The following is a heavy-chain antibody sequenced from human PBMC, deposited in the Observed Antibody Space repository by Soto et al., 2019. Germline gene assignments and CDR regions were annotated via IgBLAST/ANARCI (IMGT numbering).Heavy chain of an antibody. J-gene: IGHJ4*02. CDR1: GFTFSSYS. Sequence: EVQLVESGGGLVQPGGSLRLSCAASGFTFSSYSMNWVRQAPGKGLEWVSYISTTGSFTNYADSLKGRFTISRDNAKNSLYLQINSLRADDTAVYYCARAQWELDYWGQGALVTVSS. CDR2: ISTTGSFT. D-gene: IGHD1-26*01. V-gene: IGHV3-48*04. CDR3: ARAQWELDY.